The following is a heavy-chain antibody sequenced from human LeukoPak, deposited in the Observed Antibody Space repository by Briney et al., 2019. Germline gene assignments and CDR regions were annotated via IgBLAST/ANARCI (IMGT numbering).Heavy chain of an antibody. CDR2: ISSSSSTI. Sequence: GGSLRLSCAASGFTFSDYYMNWVCQAPGKGLEWVSYISSSSSTIYYADSVKGRFTISRDNAKNSLYLQMNSLRAEDTAVYYCARVRYYDSSGYPFDYWGQGTLVTVSS. CDR1: GFTFSDYY. V-gene: IGHV3-48*01. J-gene: IGHJ4*02. CDR3: ARVRYYDSSGYPFDY. D-gene: IGHD3-22*01.